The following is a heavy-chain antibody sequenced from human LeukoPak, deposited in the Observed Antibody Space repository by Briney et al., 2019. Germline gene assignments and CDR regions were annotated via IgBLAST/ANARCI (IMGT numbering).Heavy chain of an antibody. D-gene: IGHD6-19*01. CDR2: IYHSGST. V-gene: IGHV4-34*01. Sequence: SETLSLTCTVYGESFSGYYWSWIRQPPGKGLEWIGEIYHSGSTNYNPSLKSRVTISVDKSKNQFSLKLSSVTAADTAVYYCARDFEGSSGLFDYWGQGTLVTVSS. CDR3: ARDFEGSSGLFDY. J-gene: IGHJ4*02. CDR1: GESFSGYY.